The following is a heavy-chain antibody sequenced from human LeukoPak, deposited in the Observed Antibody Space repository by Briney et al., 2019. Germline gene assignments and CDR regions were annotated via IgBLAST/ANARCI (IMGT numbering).Heavy chain of an antibody. CDR2: ISAYNGNT. J-gene: IGHJ4*02. D-gene: IGHD3-22*01. CDR3: ARDMYYYDSSGYLAYYY. CDR1: GYTFTSYG. V-gene: IGHV1-18*01. Sequence: RASVKVSCKASGYTFTSYGISWVRQAPGQGLEWMGWISAYNGNTNYAQKLQGRVTMTTDTSTSTAYMELRSLRSDDTAVYYCARDMYYYDSSGYLAYYYWGKGTLVTVSS.